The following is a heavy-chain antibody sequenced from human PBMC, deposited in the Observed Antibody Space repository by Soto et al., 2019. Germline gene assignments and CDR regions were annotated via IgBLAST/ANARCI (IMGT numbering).Heavy chain of an antibody. Sequence: GGSLRLSCAASGFTFSSYEMSWVRQAPGKGLEWVSYISSSGSTIYYADSVKGRFTISRDNAKNSLYLQMNSLRAEDTAVYYCARDHKGGYYYYGMDVWGQGTTVTVS. V-gene: IGHV3-48*03. CDR3: ARDHKGGYYYYGMDV. J-gene: IGHJ6*02. CDR2: ISSSGSTI. CDR1: GFTFSSYE.